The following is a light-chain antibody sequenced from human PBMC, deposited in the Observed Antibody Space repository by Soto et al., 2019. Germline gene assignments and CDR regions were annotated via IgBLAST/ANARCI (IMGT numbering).Light chain of an antibody. Sequence: DIQMTQSPSSLSASVGDRFAITCRASHGISSWLAWYQQKPGKAPKLLIFDVSNLESGVPSRFSGSGSGTEFTLTISSLQPDDVATYYCQQYHTFWTFGQGTKVDI. CDR2: DVS. CDR3: QQYHTFWT. V-gene: IGKV1-5*01. CDR1: HGISSW. J-gene: IGKJ1*01.